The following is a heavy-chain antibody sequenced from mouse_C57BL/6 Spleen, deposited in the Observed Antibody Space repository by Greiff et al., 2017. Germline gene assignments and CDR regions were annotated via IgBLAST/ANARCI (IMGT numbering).Heavy chain of an antibody. V-gene: IGHV5-4*01. CDR2: ISDGGSYT. Sequence: EVQGVESGGGLVKPGGSLKLSCAASGFTFSSYAMSWVRQTPEKRLEWVATISDGGSYTYYPDNVKGRFTISRDNAKNNLYLQMSHLKSEDTAMYYCARDHYYGSSGYYAMDYWGQGTSVTVSS. CDR1: GFTFSSYA. D-gene: IGHD1-1*01. CDR3: ARDHYYGSSGYYAMDY. J-gene: IGHJ4*01.